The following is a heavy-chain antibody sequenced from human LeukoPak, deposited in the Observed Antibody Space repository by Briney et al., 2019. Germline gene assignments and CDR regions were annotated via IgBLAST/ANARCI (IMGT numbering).Heavy chain of an antibody. D-gene: IGHD6-19*01. V-gene: IGHV4-34*01. CDR2: INHSGST. J-gene: IGHJ4*02. CDR1: GGSFSGYY. Sequence: SETLSLTCAVYGGSFSGYYWSWIRQPPGKGLEWIGEINHSGSTNYNPSLKSRVTISVDTSKNQFSLKLSSVPAADTAVYYCARGLDSTGWYKFDYWGQGTLVTVSS. CDR3: ARGLDSTGWYKFDY.